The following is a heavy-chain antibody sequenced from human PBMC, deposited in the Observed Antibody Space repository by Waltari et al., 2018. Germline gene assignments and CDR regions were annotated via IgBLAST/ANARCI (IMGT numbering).Heavy chain of an antibody. Sequence: QVTLRESGPALVKPTQPLTLTCTFSGFSLSTSGMCVSWIRQPPGKALEWLALIDWDDDKYYSTSLKTRLTISKDTSKNQVVLTMTNMDPVDTATYYCARSYYYDSSGSKTFDYWGQGTLVTVSS. CDR3: ARSYYYDSSGSKTFDY. J-gene: IGHJ4*02. D-gene: IGHD3-22*01. CDR1: GFSLSTSGMC. CDR2: IDWDDDK. V-gene: IGHV2-70*01.